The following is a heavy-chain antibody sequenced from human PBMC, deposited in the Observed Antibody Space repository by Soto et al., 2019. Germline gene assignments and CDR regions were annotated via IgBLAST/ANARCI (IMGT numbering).Heavy chain of an antibody. D-gene: IGHD3-22*01. V-gene: IGHV3-30-3*01. J-gene: IGHJ3*02. CDR1: GFTFSSYA. CDR3: ARDLTYYYDSSGSPDAFDI. CDR2: ISYDGSNK. Sequence: GGSLRLSCAASGFTFSSYAMHWVRQAPGKGLEWVAVISYDGSNKYYADSVKGRFTISRDNSKNTLYLQMNSLRAEDTAVYYCARDLTYYYDSSGSPDAFDIWGQGTMVTVSS.